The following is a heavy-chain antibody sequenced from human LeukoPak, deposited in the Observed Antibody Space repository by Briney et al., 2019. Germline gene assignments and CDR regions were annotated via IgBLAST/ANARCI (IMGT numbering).Heavy chain of an antibody. V-gene: IGHV5-51*01. CDR2: IYPGDSDT. CDR3: ARRYSSSFGWYFDY. CDR1: GYSFTSYW. Sequence: GESLKISCKGSGYSFTSYWIAWVRQMPGKGLEWMGIIYPGDSDTRYSPSFRGQVTISADKSISTAYLQWSSLKASDTAIYYCARRYSSSFGWYFDYWGQGTLVTVSS. D-gene: IGHD6-6*01. J-gene: IGHJ4*02.